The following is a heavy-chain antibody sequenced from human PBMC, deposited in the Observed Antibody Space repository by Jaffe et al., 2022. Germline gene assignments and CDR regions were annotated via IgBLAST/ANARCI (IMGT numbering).Heavy chain of an antibody. J-gene: IGHJ3*02. CDR1: GYSISSGYY. CDR3: ARGIRQYDILTGYYNGAFDI. D-gene: IGHD3-9*01. V-gene: IGHV4-38-2*01. CDR2: IYHSGST. Sequence: QVQLQESGPGLVKPSETLSLTCAVSGYSISSGYYWGWIRQPPGKGLEWIGSIYHSGSTYYNPSLKSRVTISVDTSKNQFSLKLSSVTAADTAVYYCARGIRQYDILTGYYNGAFDIWGQGTMVTVSS.